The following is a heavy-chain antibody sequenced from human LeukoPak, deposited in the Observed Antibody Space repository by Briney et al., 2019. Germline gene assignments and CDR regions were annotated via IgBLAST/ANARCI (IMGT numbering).Heavy chain of an antibody. CDR2: IYPGDSDT. J-gene: IGHJ4*02. Sequence: GESLKISCKGSGYTFSIYWIGWVRQMPGKGLEWMGIIYPGDSDTRYSPSLQGQVTISADKSTSTAYLQWNSLKASDTAVYYCAGHGYSGYGIDYWGQGTVVTVSS. CDR3: AGHGYSGYGIDY. V-gene: IGHV5-51*01. CDR1: GYTFSIYW. D-gene: IGHD5-12*01.